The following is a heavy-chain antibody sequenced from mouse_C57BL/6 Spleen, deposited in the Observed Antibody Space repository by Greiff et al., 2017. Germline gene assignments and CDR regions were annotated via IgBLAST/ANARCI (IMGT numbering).Heavy chain of an antibody. D-gene: IGHD2-3*01. J-gene: IGHJ4*01. CDR3: ARRGYYFYAMDY. CDR2: FHPYNDDT. CDR1: GYTFTTYP. V-gene: IGHV1-47*01. Sequence: VQVVESGAELVKPGASVKMSCKASGYTFTTYPIEWMKQNHGKSLEWIGNFHPYNDDTKYNEKFKGKATLTVEKSSSTVYLELSRLTSDDSAVYYCARRGYYFYAMDYWGQGTSVTVSS.